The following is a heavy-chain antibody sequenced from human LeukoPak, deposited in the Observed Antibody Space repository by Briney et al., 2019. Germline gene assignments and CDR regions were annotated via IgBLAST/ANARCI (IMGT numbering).Heavy chain of an antibody. CDR1: VFTFSKAW. CDR3: TAYGLDY. CDR2: IRSKTDGGTT. V-gene: IGHV3-15*01. Sequence: PGGSLRLSCAASVFTFSKAWMHWVRQAPGKGLEWVGRIRSKTDGGTTDYAAPVKGRFTISRDDSKTTLYLQMNSLTTEDTAVYYCTAYGLDYWGQGTLITVSS. D-gene: IGHD4-17*01. J-gene: IGHJ4*02.